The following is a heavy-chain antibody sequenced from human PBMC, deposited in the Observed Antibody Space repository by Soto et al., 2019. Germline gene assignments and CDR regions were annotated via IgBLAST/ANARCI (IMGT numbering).Heavy chain of an antibody. CDR2: ISYDGSNK. CDR1: GCTFSSCA. Sequence: GGSLRLSCAASGCTFSSCAMHWVRQAPGKGMEWVAVISYDGSNKYYADSVKGRFTISRDNSKNTLYLQMNSLRAEDTAVYYCARDPSSYGSGRSPHFDYWAQGTLVPGSS. V-gene: IGHV3-30-3*01. CDR3: ARDPSSYGSGRSPHFDY. J-gene: IGHJ4*02. D-gene: IGHD3-10*01.